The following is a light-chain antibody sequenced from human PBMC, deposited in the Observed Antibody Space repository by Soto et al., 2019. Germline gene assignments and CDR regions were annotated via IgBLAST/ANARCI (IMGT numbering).Light chain of an antibody. V-gene: IGKV3-20*01. J-gene: IGKJ4*01. Sequence: EIVLTQSPGTLSLSPGERATLSCRANQTINNNYFAWYQQKHGQAPRLLLYGASSRATGIPVRFSGSGSGTDCALTITRLEPEDFAVYYCHQYGSSVLTFGGGTTVEVK. CDR1: QTINNNY. CDR3: HQYGSSVLT. CDR2: GAS.